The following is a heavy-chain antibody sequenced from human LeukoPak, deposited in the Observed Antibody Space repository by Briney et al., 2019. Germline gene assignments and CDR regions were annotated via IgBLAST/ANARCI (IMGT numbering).Heavy chain of an antibody. J-gene: IGHJ3*02. CDR1: GYSISSGYY. V-gene: IGHV4-38-2*01. CDR2: IYHSGST. Sequence: SETLSLTCAVSGYSISSGYYWGWIRQPPGKGLEWIGNIYHSGSTYYNPSLKSRVIISVDTSKNQFSLKLISVTAADTAVYYCARILGAYCSGGSCPDAFDIWGQGTMVTVSS. CDR3: ARILGAYCSGGSCPDAFDI. D-gene: IGHD2-15*01.